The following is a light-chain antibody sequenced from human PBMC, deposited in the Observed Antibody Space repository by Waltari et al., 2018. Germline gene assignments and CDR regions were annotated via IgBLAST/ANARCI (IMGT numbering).Light chain of an antibody. CDR2: DNS. J-gene: IGLJ2*01. V-gene: IGLV1-40*01. Sequence: QSALTQPPSLSGAPGQRVSISCTGKTSNFVAGYDVHWYQQLPGAAPKLLISDNSNRPSGVPDRFSGSKSGTSASLAITGLQADDEADYYCQSYDSALRNVVFGGGTKLTV. CDR1: TSNFVAGYD. CDR3: QSYDSALRNVV.